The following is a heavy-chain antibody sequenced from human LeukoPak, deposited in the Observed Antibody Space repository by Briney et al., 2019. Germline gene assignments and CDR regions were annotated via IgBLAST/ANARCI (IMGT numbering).Heavy chain of an antibody. CDR2: IYHSGST. V-gene: IGHV4-59*08. D-gene: IGHD2-15*01. Sequence: SETLSLTCTVSGGSISSYYWSWIRQPPGKGLEWVGSIYHSGSTYYNPSLKSRVTISVDTSKNQFSLKLSSVTAADTAVYYCARRGSGGYFDYWGQGTLVTVSS. CDR3: ARRGSGGYFDY. J-gene: IGHJ4*02. CDR1: GGSISSYY.